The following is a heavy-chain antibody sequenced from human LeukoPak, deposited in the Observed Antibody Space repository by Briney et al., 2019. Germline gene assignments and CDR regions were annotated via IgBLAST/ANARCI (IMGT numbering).Heavy chain of an antibody. CDR2: ISGSGSST. V-gene: IGHV3-23*01. CDR3: AKDSNGWYQRGSNYFDY. D-gene: IGHD6-19*01. J-gene: IGHJ4*02. Sequence: GGSLRLSRAASGFTFSNAWMSWVRQAPGKGLEWVSTISGSGSSTYYVDSVKGRFTISRDNSKNTLYLRMNSLRAEDTAEYYCAKDSNGWYQRGSNYFDYWGQGTLVTVSS. CDR1: GFTFSNAW.